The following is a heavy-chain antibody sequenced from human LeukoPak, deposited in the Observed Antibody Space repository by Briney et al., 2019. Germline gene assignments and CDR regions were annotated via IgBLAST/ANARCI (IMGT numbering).Heavy chain of an antibody. Sequence: GASVKVSCKVSGYTLTELSMHWVRQAPGKGLEWMGGFDPEDGETIYAQKFQGRVTMTRDTSISTAYMELSRLRSDDTAVYYCARDRPIAAADFDYWGQGTLVTVSS. CDR3: ARDRPIAAADFDY. CDR1: GYTLTELS. D-gene: IGHD6-13*01. J-gene: IGHJ4*02. CDR2: FDPEDGET. V-gene: IGHV1-24*01.